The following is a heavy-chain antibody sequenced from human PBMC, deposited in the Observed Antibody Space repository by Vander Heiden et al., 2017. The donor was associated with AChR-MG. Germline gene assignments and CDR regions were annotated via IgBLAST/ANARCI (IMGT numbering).Heavy chain of an antibody. D-gene: IGHD3-22*01. Sequence: EVQLLESGGGLVQPGGSLRLSCAASGFTFSSYSMSWVRQTPGKGLEWVSAISGSGGNTYYADSVKGRFTISRDNSKNTLYLQMNSLRVEDTAVYYCETYDSTAYYLDRWGQGTLVTVSS. CDR2: ISGSGGNT. CDR3: ETYDSTAYYLDR. CDR1: GFTFSSYS. V-gene: IGHV3-23*01. J-gene: IGHJ4*02.